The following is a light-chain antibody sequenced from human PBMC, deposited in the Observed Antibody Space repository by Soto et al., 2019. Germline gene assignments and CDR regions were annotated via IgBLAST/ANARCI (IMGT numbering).Light chain of an antibody. CDR3: QQSFVTPRT. Sequence: DIQMTQSPSSLSASVGDRVTITCRASQNIKSYLNWYQHKPGKAPNLLIHDATRLQTGVPSRFSGSGSGTDFTLTISSLQPEDFATYYCQQSFVTPRTFGQGTKVDIK. J-gene: IGKJ1*01. CDR2: DAT. V-gene: IGKV1-39*01. CDR1: QNIKSY.